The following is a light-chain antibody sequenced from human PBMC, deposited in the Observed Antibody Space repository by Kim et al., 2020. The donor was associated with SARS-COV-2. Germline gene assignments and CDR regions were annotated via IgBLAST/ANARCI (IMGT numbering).Light chain of an antibody. CDR3: QHYNNWPYT. Sequence: EIVMTQSPATLSVSPGERATLSCRASQSVSSNLAWYQQKPGQAPRLLIYGASSRATGIPARFSGSGSGTEFTLTINSLQSEDFALYYCQHYNNWPYTFGLGTKLEI. V-gene: IGKV3-15*01. CDR2: GAS. J-gene: IGKJ2*01. CDR1: QSVSSN.